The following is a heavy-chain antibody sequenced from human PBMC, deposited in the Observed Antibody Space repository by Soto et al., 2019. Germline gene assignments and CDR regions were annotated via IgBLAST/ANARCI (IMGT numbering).Heavy chain of an antibody. D-gene: IGHD3-10*01. CDR1: GGALSGYD. V-gene: IGHV4-34*01. CDR2: IKNSGRN. J-gene: IGHJ5*02. CDR3: AKTTYYYGSGSYYRWFDP. Sequence: SETVSLPCAVPGGALSGYDRSCIRQPPGKGVEWIGEIKNSGRNNYNPSLKSRVTISVDTSKNYFSVNLSSLTAADTAVFYRAKTTYYYGSGSYYRWFDPWGHGTRVTVS.